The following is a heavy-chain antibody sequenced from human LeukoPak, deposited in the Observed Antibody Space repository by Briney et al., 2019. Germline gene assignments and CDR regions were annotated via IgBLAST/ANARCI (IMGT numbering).Heavy chain of an antibody. J-gene: IGHJ4*02. Sequence: GGSLRLSCAASGFTFSSYAMSWVRQAPGKGLEWVAAISGSGGSTYYADSVKGRFTISRDNYKNTLYQQMNSLRAEDTAVYYCARGRAVAGTYFDYWGQGTLVTVSS. CDR3: ARGRAVAGTYFDY. D-gene: IGHD6-19*01. CDR2: ISGSGGST. CDR1: GFTFSSYA. V-gene: IGHV3-23*01.